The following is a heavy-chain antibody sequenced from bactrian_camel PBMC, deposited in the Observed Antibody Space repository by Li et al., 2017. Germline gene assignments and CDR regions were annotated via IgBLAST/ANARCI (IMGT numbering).Heavy chain of an antibody. Sequence: HVQLVESGGGSVRAGESLTLSCKHSKFPVNGLYCMGWFRQRPGAEREGVAAIYTGPGNTYYADSVKGRFTMSRDSAVNTLYLQMNKLRPEDTAMYYCAARSVGWCPLFEHWLGKRAYTPGGYFANWGQGTQVTVS. D-gene: IGHD1*01. J-gene: IGHJ6*01. CDR3: AARSVGWCPLFEHWLGKRAYTPGGYFAN. V-gene: IGHV3S1*01. CDR1: KFPVNGLYC. CDR2: IYTGPGNT.